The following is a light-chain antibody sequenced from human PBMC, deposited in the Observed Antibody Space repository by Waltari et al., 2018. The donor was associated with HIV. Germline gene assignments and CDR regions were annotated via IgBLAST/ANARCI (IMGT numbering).Light chain of an antibody. CDR3: SSFGRGNTVL. Sequence: QSALTQPASVSGSPGQSITISCTGTSSDVGSYNYVPWYQQYPGKAPKVMMYEVNNRPSGVSDRFSGSKSGNTASLTISGLQVEDEAVYFCSSFGRGNTVLFGGGTKVTVL. CDR1: SSDVGSYNY. J-gene: IGLJ2*01. V-gene: IGLV2-14*01. CDR2: EVN.